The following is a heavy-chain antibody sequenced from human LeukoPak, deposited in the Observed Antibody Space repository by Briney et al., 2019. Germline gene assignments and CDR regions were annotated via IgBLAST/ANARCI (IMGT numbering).Heavy chain of an antibody. CDR3: ARTPYYEGAEYFQH. Sequence: ASVKVSCKASGYTFTSYGITWVRQAPGQGLEWMGWISAYHGNTNYAQKLQGRVTMTTDTSTSTAFMELRSLRSDDTAVYYCARTPYYEGAEYFQHWGQGTPVTVSS. J-gene: IGHJ1*01. CDR2: ISAYHGNT. D-gene: IGHD3-22*01. CDR1: GYTFTSYG. V-gene: IGHV1-18*01.